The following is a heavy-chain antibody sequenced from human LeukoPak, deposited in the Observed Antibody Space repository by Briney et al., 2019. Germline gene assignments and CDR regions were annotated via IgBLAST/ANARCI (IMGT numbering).Heavy chain of an antibody. CDR3: ARRTGSGTYYSLFFDY. CDR1: GYRFTAYW. Sequence: GESLKISCKASGYRFTAYWIGWVRQMPGKGLEWIGVIYPADSDTTYSPSFQGQVTISADKSNNIAYLEWDSLKASDSATYYCARRTGSGTYYSLFFDYWGQGALVTVSS. CDR2: IYPADSDT. D-gene: IGHD1-26*01. J-gene: IGHJ4*02. V-gene: IGHV5-51*01.